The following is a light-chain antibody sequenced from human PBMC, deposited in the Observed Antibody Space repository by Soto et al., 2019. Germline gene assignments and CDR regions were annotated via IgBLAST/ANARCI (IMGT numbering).Light chain of an antibody. CDR3: QQYGYSQLT. V-gene: IGKV3-20*01. J-gene: IGKJ4*01. CDR2: ATS. CDR1: QSVSRSY. Sequence: EIVLTQSPGTLSLSPGERATLSCRASQSVSRSYLTWYQQKPGQAPRLLIYATSSRATGIPDRFAGSGSGTDFTLTISRLEPEDFAVYYCQQYGYSQLTFGGGTKVDI.